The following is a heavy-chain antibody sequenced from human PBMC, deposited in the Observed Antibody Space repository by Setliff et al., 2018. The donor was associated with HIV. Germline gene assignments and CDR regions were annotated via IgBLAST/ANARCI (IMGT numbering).Heavy chain of an antibody. V-gene: IGHV4-39*01. CDR2: IYYLGST. J-gene: IGHJ5*02. CDR1: GDSISTGSYH. Sequence: SETLSLTCNVSGDSISTGSYHWGWIRQPPGKGLEWIGYIYYLGSTYYNPSLKSRVTISVDTSKNQFSLKLSSVTAADTAVYYCARRWGNNWFDPWGQGTLVTVSS. CDR3: ARRWGNNWFDP. D-gene: IGHD3-16*01.